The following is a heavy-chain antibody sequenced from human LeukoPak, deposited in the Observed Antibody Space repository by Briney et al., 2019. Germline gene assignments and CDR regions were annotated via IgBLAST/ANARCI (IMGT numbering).Heavy chain of an antibody. J-gene: IGHJ5*02. V-gene: IGHV4-39*07. CDR1: GGSISSSSYY. CDR3: ARVVGEHRTGEYSSSWVFLGWFDP. D-gene: IGHD6-13*01. CDR2: IYYSGST. Sequence: PSETLSLTCTVSGGSISSSSYYWGWIRQPPGKGLEWIGSIYYSGSTYYNPSLKSRVTISVDTSKNQFSLKLSSVTAADTAVYYCARVVGEHRTGEYSSSWVFLGWFDPWGQGTLVTVSS.